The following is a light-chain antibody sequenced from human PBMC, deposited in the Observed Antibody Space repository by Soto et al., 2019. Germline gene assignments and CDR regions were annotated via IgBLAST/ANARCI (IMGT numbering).Light chain of an antibody. Sequence: EIVMTRSPDTLSLSPGQRATLSRGDSVSVRTDLAWYQQKPGQAPRLLIYGASTRAAGVPVRFSGSGSGSEFTLTIDTLQSEDFAVYYCQQYHNWLPITFGQGTRLEIK. CDR2: GAS. CDR3: QQYHNWLPIT. CDR1: VSVRTD. J-gene: IGKJ5*01. V-gene: IGKV3-15*01.